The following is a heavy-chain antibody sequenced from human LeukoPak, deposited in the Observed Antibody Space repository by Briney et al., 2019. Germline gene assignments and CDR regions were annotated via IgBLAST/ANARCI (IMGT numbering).Heavy chain of an antibody. V-gene: IGHV1-2*02. CDR2: INPNSGGT. CDR1: GYTFTGYY. D-gene: IGHD6-13*01. CDR3: ARAGRGIAAAGIRTTDY. Sequence: ASVKVSCKASGYTFTGYYMHWVRQAPGQGLEWMGWINPNSGGTNYAQKFQGRVTMTRDTSISTAYMELRSLRSDDTAVYYCARAGRGIAAAGIRTTDYWGQGTLVTVSS. J-gene: IGHJ4*02.